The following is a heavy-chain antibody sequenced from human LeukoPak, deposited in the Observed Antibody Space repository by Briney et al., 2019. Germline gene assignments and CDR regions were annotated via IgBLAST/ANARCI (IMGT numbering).Heavy chain of an antibody. J-gene: IGHJ3*02. CDR2: MNPNSGNT. CDR3: ARPLLPGGTDAFDI. Sequence: ASVKVSCKASGYTFTSYDINWVRQATGQGLEWMGWMNPNSGNTGYAQKFQSRVIITRNTSISTAYMELSSLRSEDTAVYYCARPLLPGGTDAFDIWGQGTMVTVSS. V-gene: IGHV1-8*03. D-gene: IGHD1-26*01. CDR1: GYTFTSYD.